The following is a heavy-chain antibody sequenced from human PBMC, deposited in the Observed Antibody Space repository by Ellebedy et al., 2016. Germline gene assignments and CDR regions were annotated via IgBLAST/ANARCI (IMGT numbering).Heavy chain of an antibody. J-gene: IGHJ4*02. CDR3: ARGGPSIAARGAYY. CDR2: IYHSGST. V-gene: IGHV4-30-2*01. Sequence: SETLSLTCAVSGGSISGGGYSWSWIRQPPGKGLEWIGYIYHSGSTYYNPSLKSRVTISVDRSKNQFSLKLSSVTAADTAVYYCARGGPSIAARGAYYWGQGTLVTVSS. CDR1: GGSISGGGYS. D-gene: IGHD6-6*01.